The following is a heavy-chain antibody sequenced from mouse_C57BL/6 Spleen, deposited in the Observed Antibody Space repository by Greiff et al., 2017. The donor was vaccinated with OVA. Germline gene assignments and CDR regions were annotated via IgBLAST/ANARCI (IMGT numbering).Heavy chain of an antibody. V-gene: IGHV1-42*01. CDR3: ARDDGGY. CDR2: INPSTGGT. J-gene: IGHJ2*01. D-gene: IGHD2-3*01. CDR1: GYSFTGYY. Sequence: VQLKQSGPELVKPGASVKISCKASGYSFTGYYMNWVKQSPEKSLEWIGEINPSTGGTTYNQKFKAKATLTVDKSSSTAYMQLKSLTSEDSAVYYCARDDGGYWGQGTTLTVSS.